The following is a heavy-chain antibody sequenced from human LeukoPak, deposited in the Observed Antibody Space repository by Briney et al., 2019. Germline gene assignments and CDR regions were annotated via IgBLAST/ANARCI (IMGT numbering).Heavy chain of an antibody. CDR1: GGSVSSGSYY. V-gene: IGHV4-61*01. CDR2: IYYSGST. J-gene: IGHJ4*02. D-gene: IGHD4-11*01. Sequence: PSETLSLTCTVFGGSVSSGSYYWSWIRQPPGQGLEWIGNIYYSGSTNYNPSLKSRVTISVDTSKNQFSLKLSSVTAADTAVYYCARVSGLDYSNYYFDYWGQGTLVTVSS. CDR3: ARVSGLDYSNYYFDY.